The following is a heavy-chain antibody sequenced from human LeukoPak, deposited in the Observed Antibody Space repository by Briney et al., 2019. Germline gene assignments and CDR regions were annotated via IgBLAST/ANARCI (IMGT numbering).Heavy chain of an antibody. D-gene: IGHD1-1*01. CDR3: ARDMVPGAGNHYGMDV. Sequence: ASVKVSCKASGYMFANYGINWVRQAPGRGLEWMGWISADKGNTKYAQRFQGRVTMTTDTSTTTAYMELRSLRSDDTAVYHCARDMVPGAGNHYGMDVWGQGTTVTVSS. V-gene: IGHV1-18*01. CDR2: ISADKGNT. J-gene: IGHJ6*02. CDR1: GYMFANYG.